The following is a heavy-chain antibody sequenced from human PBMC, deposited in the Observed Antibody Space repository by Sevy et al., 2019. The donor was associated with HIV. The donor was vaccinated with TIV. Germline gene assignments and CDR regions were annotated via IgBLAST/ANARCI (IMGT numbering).Heavy chain of an antibody. V-gene: IGHV1-18*01. Sequence: ASVKVSCKASGYTFTTNAISWVRQTPGQGLEWMGWISGYSGNTNYAQHLQGRVTMTTDTSTSTAYMELRSLRSDDTAVYYCARGRGYFYYWGQGTLVTVSS. CDR1: GYTFTTNA. CDR3: ARGRGYFYY. J-gene: IGHJ4*02. CDR2: ISGYSGNT.